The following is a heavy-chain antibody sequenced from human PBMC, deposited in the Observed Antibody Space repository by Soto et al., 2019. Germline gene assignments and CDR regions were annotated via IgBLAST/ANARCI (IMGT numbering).Heavy chain of an antibody. Sequence: GGSLRLSCAASGFTFDDYAMHWVRQAPGKGLEWVSGISWNSGSIGYADSVKGRFTISRDNAKNSLYLQMNSLRAEDTALYYCAKGVPRGGEQLAYNWFDPWGQGTLVTVSS. D-gene: IGHD6-13*01. V-gene: IGHV3-9*01. CDR2: ISWNSGSI. CDR3: AKGVPRGGEQLAYNWFDP. J-gene: IGHJ5*02. CDR1: GFTFDDYA.